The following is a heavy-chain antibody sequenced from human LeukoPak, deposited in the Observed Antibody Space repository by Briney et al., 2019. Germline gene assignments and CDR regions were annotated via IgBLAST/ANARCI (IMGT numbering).Heavy chain of an antibody. D-gene: IGHD4-17*01. CDR3: TRPDYGDYFPDY. CDR2: VNWNGGST. Sequence: GGSLRLSCAASGFTFDDHGINWVRQAPGKGLEWVSGVNWNGGSTGYADSVKGRFTISRDNSKNTLYLHMNSLRAEDTAVYYCTRPDYGDYFPDYWGQGTLVTVSS. V-gene: IGHV3-20*04. CDR1: GFTFDDHG. J-gene: IGHJ4*02.